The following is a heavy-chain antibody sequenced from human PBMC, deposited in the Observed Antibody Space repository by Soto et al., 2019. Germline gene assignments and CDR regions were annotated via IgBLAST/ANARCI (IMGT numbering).Heavy chain of an antibody. J-gene: IGHJ5*02. V-gene: IGHV3-33*01. Sequence: GGSLRLSCAASGFTFSSYGMHWVHQAPGKGLEWVAVIWYDGSNKYYADSVKGRFTISRDNSKNTLYLQMNSLRAEDTAVYYCARDVYCTNGVCYSGWFDPWGQGTLVTVSS. D-gene: IGHD2-8*01. CDR1: GFTFSSYG. CDR2: IWYDGSNK. CDR3: ARDVYCTNGVCYSGWFDP.